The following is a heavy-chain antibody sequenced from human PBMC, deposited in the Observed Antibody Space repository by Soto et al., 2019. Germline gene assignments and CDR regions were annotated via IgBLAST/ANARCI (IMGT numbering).Heavy chain of an antibody. D-gene: IGHD3-22*01. CDR1: GGSISSGGYY. CDR2: IYYSGST. Sequence: PSETLSLTCTVSGGSISSGGYYWSWIRQHPGKGLEWIGYIYYSGSTYYNPSLKSRVTISVDTSKNQFSLKLSSVTAADTAVYYCARVVPVVTEYYYYYMDVWGKGTTVTVSS. J-gene: IGHJ6*03. V-gene: IGHV4-31*03. CDR3: ARVVPVVTEYYYYYMDV.